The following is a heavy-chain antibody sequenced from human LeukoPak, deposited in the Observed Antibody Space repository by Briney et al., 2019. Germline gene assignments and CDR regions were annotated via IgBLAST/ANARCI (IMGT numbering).Heavy chain of an antibody. CDR2: IYYSGST. V-gene: IGHV4-59*08. CDR1: GGSISSYY. CDR3: ARRYSGYGNAFDI. Sequence: SETLSLTCTVSGGSISSYYWSWIRQPPGKGLEWIGYIYYSGSTNYNPSLKSRVTISVDTSKNQFSLKLSSVTAADTAVYYCARRYSGYGNAFDIWGQGTMVTVSS. D-gene: IGHD5-12*01. J-gene: IGHJ3*02.